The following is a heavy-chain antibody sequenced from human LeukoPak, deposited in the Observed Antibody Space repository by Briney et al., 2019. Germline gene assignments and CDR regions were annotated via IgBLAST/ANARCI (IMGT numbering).Heavy chain of an antibody. CDR2: ISGSGGST. D-gene: IGHD1-26*01. Sequence: GGSLRLSCAASGFTFSSYAMSWVRQAPGKGLEWVSAISGSGGSTYYADSVKGRFTISRDNSKNTLYLQMNSLRAEDTAVYYCAKVGSSPWELPPGAYYFDYWGQGTLVTVSS. CDR1: GFTFSSYA. V-gene: IGHV3-23*01. CDR3: AKVGSSPWELPPGAYYFDY. J-gene: IGHJ4*02.